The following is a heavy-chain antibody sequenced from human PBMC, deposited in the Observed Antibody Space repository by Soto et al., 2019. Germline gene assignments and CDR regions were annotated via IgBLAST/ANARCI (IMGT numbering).Heavy chain of an antibody. J-gene: IGHJ4*02. V-gene: IGHV1-18*01. CDR1: GYTFTSYG. CDR2: ISAYNGNT. Sequence: ASVKVSCKASGYTFTSYGISWVRQAPGQGLEWMGWISAYNGNTNYAQKLQGRVTMTTDTSTSTAYMELRSLRSDDTAVYYCAGDQGMDTVTTEFDYWGQGTLVTVSS. D-gene: IGHD4-17*01. CDR3: AGDQGMDTVTTEFDY.